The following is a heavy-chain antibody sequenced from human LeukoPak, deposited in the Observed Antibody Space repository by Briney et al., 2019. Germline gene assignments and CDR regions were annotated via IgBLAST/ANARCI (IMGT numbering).Heavy chain of an antibody. Sequence: PGGSLRLSCAASGFTFSSFGMSWVRQAPGKGLEWVSFISGSGVTTNYADSVKGRFTISRDNSKNTLYLQMNSLRAEDTAVYYCAKDTGQLRWGQGTLVTVSS. J-gene: IGHJ4*02. CDR2: ISGSGVTT. D-gene: IGHD2-2*01. V-gene: IGHV3-23*01. CDR3: AKDTGQLR. CDR1: GFTFSSFG.